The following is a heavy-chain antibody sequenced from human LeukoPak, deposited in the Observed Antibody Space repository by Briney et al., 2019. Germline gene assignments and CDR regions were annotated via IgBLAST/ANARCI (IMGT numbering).Heavy chain of an antibody. J-gene: IGHJ3*02. CDR1: GFTVSSNY. Sequence: PGGSLRLSCAASGFTVSSNYMSRVRQAPGKGLEWVSVIYSGGSTYYADSVKGRFTISGDNSKNTLYLQMNSLTAEDTAVYYCARVGVVPAAIPDGFDIWGQGTMVTVSS. V-gene: IGHV3-53*01. CDR3: ARVGVVPAAIPDGFDI. CDR2: IYSGGST. D-gene: IGHD2-2*01.